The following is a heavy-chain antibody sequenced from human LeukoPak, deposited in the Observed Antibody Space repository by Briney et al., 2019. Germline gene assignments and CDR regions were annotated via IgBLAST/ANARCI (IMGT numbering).Heavy chain of an antibody. CDR2: IIPILGIA. D-gene: IGHD6-19*01. CDR1: GYTFTGYY. Sequence: ASVKVSCKTSGYTFTGYYIHWVRQAPGQGLEWMGRIIPILGIANYAQKFQGRVTITADKSTSTAYMELSSLRSEDTAVYYCARAASYSSGWIKDEIWGQGTMVTVSS. V-gene: IGHV1-69*04. J-gene: IGHJ3*02. CDR3: ARAASYSSGWIKDEI.